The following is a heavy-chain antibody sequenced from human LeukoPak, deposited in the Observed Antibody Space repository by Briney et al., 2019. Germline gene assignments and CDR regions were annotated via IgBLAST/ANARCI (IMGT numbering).Heavy chain of an antibody. CDR3: ARDLLFIDI. CDR1: GFTFSSYA. D-gene: IGHD3-10*01. Sequence: GGSLRLSRAASGFTFSSYAMHWVRQAAGKGLEWVSTISVASTRILYADSVKGRFTISRNDAKNSLHLQMNSLRVENTAVYYCARDLLFIDIWGQGTMVTVSS. CDR2: ISVASTRI. V-gene: IGHV3-21*04. J-gene: IGHJ3*02.